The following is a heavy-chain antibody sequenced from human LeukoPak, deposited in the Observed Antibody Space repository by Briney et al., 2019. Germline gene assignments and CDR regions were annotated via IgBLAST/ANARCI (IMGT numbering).Heavy chain of an antibody. V-gene: IGHV1-69*01. J-gene: IGHJ6*02. Sequence: GASVKVSCKASGGTFSSYAISWVRQAPGQGLEWMGGIIPIFGTANYAQKFQGRVTITADESMSTAYMELSSLRSEDTAVYYCAKFGRYDSSGSNYYYYGMDVWGQGTTVTVSS. CDR1: GGTFSSYA. D-gene: IGHD3-22*01. CDR2: IIPIFGTA. CDR3: AKFGRYDSSGSNYYYYGMDV.